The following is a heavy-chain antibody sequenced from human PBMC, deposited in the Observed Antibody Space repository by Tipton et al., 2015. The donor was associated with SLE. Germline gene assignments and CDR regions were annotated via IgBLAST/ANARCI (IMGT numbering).Heavy chain of an antibody. D-gene: IGHD3-16*01. CDR3: ARNGGNYYMDV. CDR1: GFTFSRST. CDR2: IKCDGSEK. J-gene: IGHJ6*03. V-gene: IGHV3-33*08. Sequence: SLRLSCAASGFTFSRSTIHWVRQAPGKALEWVADIKCDGSEKYYVDSVKGRFTISRDNSKNTLYLEMRSLRAEDTAVFYCARNGGNYYMDVWGKGTTVTVSS.